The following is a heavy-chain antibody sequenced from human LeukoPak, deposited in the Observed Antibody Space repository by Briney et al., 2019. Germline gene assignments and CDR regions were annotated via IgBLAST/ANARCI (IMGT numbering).Heavy chain of an antibody. Sequence: SETLSLTCAVSGYSISSGYCWGWIRQPPGKGLEWIGSIYHSGSTYYNPSLKSRVTISVDTSKNQFSLKLSSVTAAGTAVYYCARDPAALWFGESDWGQGTLVTVSS. V-gene: IGHV4-38-2*02. CDR3: ARDPAALWFGESD. CDR1: GYSISSGYC. D-gene: IGHD3-10*01. CDR2: IYHSGST. J-gene: IGHJ4*02.